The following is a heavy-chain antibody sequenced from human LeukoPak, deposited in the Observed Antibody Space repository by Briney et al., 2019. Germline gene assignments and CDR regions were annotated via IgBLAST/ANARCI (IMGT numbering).Heavy chain of an antibody. CDR2: IYYSGST. D-gene: IGHD3-22*01. Sequence: SETLSLTCTVSGGSISSYYWSWVRQPPGKGLEWIGYIYYSGSTNYHPSLKSRVTISVDTSKNQFSLKLSSVTAADTAVYYCARDTYDYGSGCIDYFDSWGRGILVTVSS. CDR3: ARDTYDYGSGCIDYFDS. J-gene: IGHJ4*02. CDR1: GGSISSYY. V-gene: IGHV4-59*01.